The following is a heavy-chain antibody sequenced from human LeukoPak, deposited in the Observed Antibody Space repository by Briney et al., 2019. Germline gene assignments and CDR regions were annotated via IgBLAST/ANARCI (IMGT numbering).Heavy chain of an antibody. CDR1: GGSFSGYY. CDR2: INHGGST. D-gene: IGHD2-15*01. CDR3: ARGPISPPLGYCSGGSCYSGRNWFDP. Sequence: PSETLSLTCAVYGGSFSGYYWSWIRQPPGKGLEWIGEINHGGSTNYNPSLKSRVTISVDTSKNQFSLKLSSVTAADTAVYYCARGPISPPLGYCSGGSCYSGRNWFDPWGQGTLVTVSS. J-gene: IGHJ5*02. V-gene: IGHV4-34*01.